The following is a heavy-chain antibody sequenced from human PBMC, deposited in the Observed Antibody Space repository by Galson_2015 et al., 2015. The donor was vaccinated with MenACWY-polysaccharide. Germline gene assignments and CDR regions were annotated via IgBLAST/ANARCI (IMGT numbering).Heavy chain of an antibody. Sequence: QSGAEVKKPGESLQISCTGSGSSFTSYWIGWVRQMPGKGLEWMGIIYPGDSDTRYSPSFQGQVTISADKSISTAYLQWSSLKASDTAMYYCARHKYSSGWYLTDAFDIWGQGTMVTVSS. J-gene: IGHJ3*02. CDR1: GSSFTSYW. CDR2: IYPGDSDT. D-gene: IGHD6-19*01. V-gene: IGHV5-51*01. CDR3: ARHKYSSGWYLTDAFDI.